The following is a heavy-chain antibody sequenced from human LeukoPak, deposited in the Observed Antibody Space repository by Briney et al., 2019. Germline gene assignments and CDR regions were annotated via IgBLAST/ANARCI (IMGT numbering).Heavy chain of an antibody. CDR1: GGTFSSYA. CDR3: ATGSVTSVTPLHY. Sequence: SVKVSCKASGGTFSSYAISWVRQAPGQGLEWMGRIIPILGIANYAQKFQGRVTITADKSTSTAYMELSSLRSEDTAVYYCATGSVTSVTPLHYWGQGTLVTVSS. V-gene: IGHV1-69*04. J-gene: IGHJ4*02. D-gene: IGHD2-15*01. CDR2: IIPILGIA.